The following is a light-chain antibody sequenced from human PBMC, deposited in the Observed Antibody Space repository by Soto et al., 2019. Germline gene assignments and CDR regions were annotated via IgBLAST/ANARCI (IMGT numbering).Light chain of an antibody. Sequence: EIVMTQSPPSLSVTPGEPASISCRSSQSLLHTSGDNYLDWYLQRPGQSPQLLIYLGSNRASGVCDRFGGSGAGSRFTLRISRVEAEDVGFYFCMQAQQIPRTFGKGTKVDIK. V-gene: IGKV2-28*01. CDR2: LGS. J-gene: IGKJ1*01. CDR1: QSLLHTSGDNY. CDR3: MQAQQIPRT.